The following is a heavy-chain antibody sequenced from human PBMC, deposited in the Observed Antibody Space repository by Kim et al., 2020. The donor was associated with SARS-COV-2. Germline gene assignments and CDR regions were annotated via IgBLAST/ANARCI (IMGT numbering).Heavy chain of an antibody. J-gene: IGHJ4*02. D-gene: IGHD3-3*01. CDR1: GGSFSGYY. CDR3: ARRETTIFGVVIIVDYFDY. Sequence: SETLSLTCAVYGGSFSGYYWSWIRQPPGKGLEWIGEINHSGSTNYNPSLKSRVTISVDTSKNQFSLKLSSVTAADTAVYYCARRETTIFGVVIIVDYFDYWGQGTLVTVSS. V-gene: IGHV4-34*01. CDR2: INHSGST.